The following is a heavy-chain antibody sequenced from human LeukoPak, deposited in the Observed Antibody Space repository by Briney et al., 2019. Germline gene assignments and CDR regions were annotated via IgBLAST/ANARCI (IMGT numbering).Heavy chain of an antibody. V-gene: IGHV4-59*01. J-gene: IGHJ4*02. CDR1: RGSISGYY. Sequence: PSETLSLTCTVSRGSISGYYLSWVRQPPGKGLEWIGYFYYSVTTNYNPSLKSRVTISVDTSKNQFSLNLTSVTAADTAVYYCVRGLSWGSGSAYFDFWGQGTLVTVSS. CDR2: FYYSVTT. CDR3: VRGLSWGSGSAYFDF. D-gene: IGHD7-27*01.